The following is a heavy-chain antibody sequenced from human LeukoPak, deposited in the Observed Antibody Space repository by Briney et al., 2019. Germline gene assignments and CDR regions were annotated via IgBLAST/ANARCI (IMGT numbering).Heavy chain of an antibody. D-gene: IGHD5-24*01. CDR1: GYTFSTHG. CDR3: ARGKDGLDYYFDY. J-gene: IGHJ4*02. Sequence: GASVKVSCKASGYTFSTHGISWVRQAPGQGLEWMGWISAYNGNTNYAEKIQGRVTMTTDTSTSTAYMELRSLRSDDTAMYYCARGKDGLDYYFDYWGQGTRVTVS. CDR2: ISAYNGNT. V-gene: IGHV1-18*01.